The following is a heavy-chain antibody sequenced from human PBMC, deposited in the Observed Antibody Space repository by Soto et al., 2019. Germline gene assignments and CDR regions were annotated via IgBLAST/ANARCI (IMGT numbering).Heavy chain of an antibody. J-gene: IGHJ4*02. CDR2: IKQDGSEK. CDR1: GFTFSSYW. D-gene: IGHD3-16*02. Sequence: PGGSLRLSCAASGFTFSSYWMSWVRQAPGKGLEWVANIKQDGSEKYYVDSVKGRFTISRDNAKNSLYLQMNSLRAEDTAEYYCARDYRSRWLHGPRVSNPFDYWGQGTLVTVSS. CDR3: ARDYRSRWLHGPRVSNPFDY. V-gene: IGHV3-7*01.